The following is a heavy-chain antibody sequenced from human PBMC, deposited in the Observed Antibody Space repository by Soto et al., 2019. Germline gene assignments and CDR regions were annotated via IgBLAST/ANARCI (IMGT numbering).Heavy chain of an antibody. CDR2: IIPIFGTA. CDR3: ASTPLGYYGSGSTPRWFDP. CDR1: GGTFSSYA. D-gene: IGHD3-10*01. V-gene: IGHV1-69*06. J-gene: IGHJ5*02. Sequence: SVKVSCKASGGTFSSYAISWVRQAPGQGLEWMGGIIPIFGTANYAQKFQGRVTITADKSTSTAYMELSSLRSEDTAVYYCASTPLGYYGSGSTPRWFDPWGQGTLVTVSS.